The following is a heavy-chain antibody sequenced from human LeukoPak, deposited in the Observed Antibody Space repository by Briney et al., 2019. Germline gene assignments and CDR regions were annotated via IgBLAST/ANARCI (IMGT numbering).Heavy chain of an antibody. D-gene: IGHD3-22*01. J-gene: IGHJ4*02. CDR3: ARSSWLLLNYFDY. Sequence: GGSLRLSCAASGFSFSSNSMNWVRQAPGKGLEWVSVIYSGGSTYYANSVKGRFTISRDNSKNTLYLQMNSLRAEDTAVYYCARSSWLLLNYFDYWGQGTLVTVSS. CDR2: IYSGGST. CDR1: GFSFSSNS. V-gene: IGHV3-66*01.